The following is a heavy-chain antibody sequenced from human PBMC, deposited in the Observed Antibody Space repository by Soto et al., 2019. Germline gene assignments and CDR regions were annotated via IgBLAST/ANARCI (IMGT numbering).Heavy chain of an antibody. CDR3: ARYCSSTSCHQRGIDY. V-gene: IGHV4-34*01. CDR1: GGSFSGYY. D-gene: IGHD2-2*01. J-gene: IGHJ4*02. Sequence: QVQLQQWGAGLLKPSETLSLTCAVYGGSFSGYYWSWIRQPPGKGLEWIGEINHSGSTNYNPSLKRRVTISVDTSKNQFSLKLSSVTAADTAVYYCARYCSSTSCHQRGIDYWGQGTLVTVSS. CDR2: INHSGST.